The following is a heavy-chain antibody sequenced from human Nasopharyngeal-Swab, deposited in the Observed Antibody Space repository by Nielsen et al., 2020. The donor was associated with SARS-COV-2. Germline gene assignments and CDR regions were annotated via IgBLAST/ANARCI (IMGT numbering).Heavy chain of an antibody. D-gene: IGHD2-2*01. J-gene: IGHJ6*03. Sequence: ADELAWVAEILPSGSTNYNPSLKSRVTLSVDTSMNQFSLELSSVTAADTAVYYCARGLSGIVPAPILGLGPYYSYYYMDVWGKGTTVTVSS. CDR3: ARGLSGIVPAPILGLGPYYSYYYMDV. V-gene: IGHV4-34*01. CDR2: ILPSGST.